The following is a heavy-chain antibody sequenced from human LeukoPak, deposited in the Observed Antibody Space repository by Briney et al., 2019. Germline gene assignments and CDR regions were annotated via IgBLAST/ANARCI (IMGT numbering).Heavy chain of an antibody. J-gene: IGHJ4*02. V-gene: IGHV4-31*03. CDR2: IYYSGST. D-gene: IGHD1-26*01. CDR3: ARPSVGAEYYFDY. CDR1: GGSISSGGYY. Sequence: PSQTLSLTCTVSGGSISSGGYYWSWIRQHPGRGLEWIGYIYYSGSTYYNPSLQSRLTISVDTSKNQFSLKLSSVTAADTAVYYCARPSVGAEYYFDYWGQGTLVTVSS.